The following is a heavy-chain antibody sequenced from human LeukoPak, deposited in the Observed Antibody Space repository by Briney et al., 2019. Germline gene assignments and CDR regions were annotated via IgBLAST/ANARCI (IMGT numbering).Heavy chain of an antibody. CDR2: IRYDGSNE. CDR3: ANLARPLDY. Sequence: GGSLRLSCVASGFTFSTYGMHWVRQAPGKGLEWVAFIRYDGSNEYLDSVKGRFTISRDNSKNTLYLQMNSLKPEDTAVYYCANLARPLDYWGQGALVTVS. CDR1: GFTFSTYG. J-gene: IGHJ4*02. V-gene: IGHV3-30*02. D-gene: IGHD6-6*01.